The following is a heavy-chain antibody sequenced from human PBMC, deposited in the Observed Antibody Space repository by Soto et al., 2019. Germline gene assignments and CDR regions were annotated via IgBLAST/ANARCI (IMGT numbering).Heavy chain of an antibody. CDR3: ARDLHYYGGGDYDDNFDI. CDR1: GYTFTNYG. V-gene: IGHV1-18*04. CDR2: ISTYDGDR. D-gene: IGHD2-21*01. Sequence: RASVKVSCKASGYTFTNYGISWVRQAPGQGLEWMGWISTYDGDRNYAQKVQGRVTMTTDTSTTTTYMELRSLRSDDTAVYYCARDLHYYGGGDYDDNFDIWGQGTMVTVSS. J-gene: IGHJ3*02.